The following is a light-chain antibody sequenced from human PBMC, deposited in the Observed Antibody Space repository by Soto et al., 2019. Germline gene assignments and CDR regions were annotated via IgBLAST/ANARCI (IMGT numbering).Light chain of an antibody. CDR2: AAS. CDR3: QQTYSVPWT. J-gene: IGKJ1*01. V-gene: IGKV1-39*01. Sequence: DIQMTQSPSSLSVSVGDRVTISCRASQPISTYLNWYQVQPGKAPKLLIYAASSLQSGVPSRFSGSGSGTDFTLTITTLQPEDFVSYHCQQTYSVPWTFGRGTKMEVK. CDR1: QPISTY.